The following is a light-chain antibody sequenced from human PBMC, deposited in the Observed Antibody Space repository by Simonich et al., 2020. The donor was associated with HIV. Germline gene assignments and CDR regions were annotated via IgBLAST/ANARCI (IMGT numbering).Light chain of an antibody. Sequence: QMGWPQEPSLTVSPGGTATPPCASNTGAVTSGFYPNWFQQNPGQAPRALIYRTNNKHSWTPARFSGSLLGGKAALTLSGVQPEDEADYYCLLYYGDSWVFGGGTKLTVL. CDR3: LLYYGDSWV. J-gene: IGLJ3*02. CDR1: TGAVTSGFY. V-gene: IGLV7-43*01. CDR2: RTN.